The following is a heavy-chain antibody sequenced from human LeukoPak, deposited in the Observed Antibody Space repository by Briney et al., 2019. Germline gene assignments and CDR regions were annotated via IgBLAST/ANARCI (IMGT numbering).Heavy chain of an antibody. CDR2: IYDDNT. Sequence: AGGSLRLSCAASGFTVSAYAMAWVRQAPGKGLEWVSTIYDDNTYYADSVKGRFAISTNNSKNTLYLQMNSLRVEDTAVYYCASILPVAYYFDYWGQGTLVTVSS. CDR1: GFTVSAYA. V-gene: IGHV3-23*01. J-gene: IGHJ4*02. CDR3: ASILPVAYYFDY.